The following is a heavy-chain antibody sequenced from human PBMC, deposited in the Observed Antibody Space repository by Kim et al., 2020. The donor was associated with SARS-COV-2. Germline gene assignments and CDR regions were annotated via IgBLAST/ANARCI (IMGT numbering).Heavy chain of an antibody. V-gene: IGHV3-30-3*01. J-gene: IGHJ4*02. D-gene: IGHD6-13*01. CDR2: ISYDGSNK. Sequence: GGSLRLSCAASGFTFSSYAMHWVRQAPGKGLEWVAVISYDGSNKYYADSVKGRFTISRDNSKNTLYLQMNSLRAEDTAVYYCARDQGIAAAGTGEYWGQGTLVTVSS. CDR1: GFTFSSYA. CDR3: ARDQGIAAAGTGEY.